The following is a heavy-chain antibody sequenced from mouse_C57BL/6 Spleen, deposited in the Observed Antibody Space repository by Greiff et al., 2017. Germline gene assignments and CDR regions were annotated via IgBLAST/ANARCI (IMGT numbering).Heavy chain of an antibody. Sequence: EVKVVESGPELVKPGASVKISCKASGYSFTDYNMHWVKQSNGKSLEWIGVINPNYGTTSYNQKFKGKATVTVDQSSSTAYMQLISLTSEDSAVYYCARDYGSSYFDVWGTGTTVTVSS. CDR1: GYSFTDYN. CDR2: INPNYGTT. D-gene: IGHD1-1*01. V-gene: IGHV1-39*01. J-gene: IGHJ1*03. CDR3: ARDYGSSYFDV.